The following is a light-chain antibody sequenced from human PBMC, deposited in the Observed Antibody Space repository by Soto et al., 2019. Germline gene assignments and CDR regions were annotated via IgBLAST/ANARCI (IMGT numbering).Light chain of an antibody. J-gene: IGLJ1*01. CDR3: SSYTSSSTPYV. Sequence: QSVLTQPPSVSAAPGQRVTISCSGSSSNIENNYVSWYRQLPGTAPKLLIYENNKRPSGIPDRFSGSKSGNTASLTISGLQAEDEADYYCSSYTSSSTPYVFGTGTKVTVL. V-gene: IGLV1-51*02. CDR1: SSNIENNY. CDR2: ENN.